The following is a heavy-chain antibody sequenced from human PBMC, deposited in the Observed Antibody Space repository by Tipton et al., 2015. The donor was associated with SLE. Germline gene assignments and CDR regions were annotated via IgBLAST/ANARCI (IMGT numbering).Heavy chain of an antibody. Sequence: TLSLTCAVYGGSFSGYYWSWIRQPPGKGLAWIGEINHSGSTDYNPSLKSRVTISVDTSKNQFSLKLSSVTAEDTAVYYCARVISGRKRSPVDSSGYYYDHNLDAFDIWGQGTMVTVSS. CDR1: GGSFSGYY. V-gene: IGHV4-34*01. D-gene: IGHD3-22*01. CDR2: INHSGST. CDR3: ARVISGRKRSPVDSSGYYYDHNLDAFDI. J-gene: IGHJ3*02.